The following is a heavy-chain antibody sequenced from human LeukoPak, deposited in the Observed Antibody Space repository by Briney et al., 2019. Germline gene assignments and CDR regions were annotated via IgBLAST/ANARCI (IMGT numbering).Heavy chain of an antibody. CDR3: VGGTVTTDDAFDI. CDR2: ISRSGGST. D-gene: IGHD4-17*01. Sequence: GGSVRLSCAASGFTFSSYAMSGVRQAPGKGLEWVSAISRSGGSTYYADSVKGRFTISRDNSQNTLYLQMTSLKAEDKDLYNAVGGTVTTDDAFDIWGQGTMVTVSS. J-gene: IGHJ3*02. CDR1: GFTFSSYA. V-gene: IGHV3-23*01.